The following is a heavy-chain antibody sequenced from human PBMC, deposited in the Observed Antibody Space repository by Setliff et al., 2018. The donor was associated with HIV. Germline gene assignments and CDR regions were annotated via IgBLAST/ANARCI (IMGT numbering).Heavy chain of an antibody. Sequence: GESLKISCKGSGYIFTSYWIAWVRQMPGKGLEWMGVIHPADSNSRFSPSFRGQVSLSVDLSISTAFLQWSSLKASDTAIYYCTRVATWDLGNYGGSDSWGQGTLVTVSS. J-gene: IGHJ4*02. V-gene: IGHV5-51*01. CDR3: TRVATWDLGNYGGSDS. CDR1: GYIFTSYW. D-gene: IGHD1-26*01. CDR2: IHPADSNS.